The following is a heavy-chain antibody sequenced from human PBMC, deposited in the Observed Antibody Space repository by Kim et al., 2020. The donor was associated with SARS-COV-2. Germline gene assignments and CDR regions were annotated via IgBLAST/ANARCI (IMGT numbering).Heavy chain of an antibody. CDR2: IYYSGST. V-gene: IGHV4-59*01. Sequence: SETLSLTCTVSGGSISSYYWSWIRQPPGKGLEWIGYIYYSGSTNYNPSLKSRVTISVDTSKNQFSLKLSSVTAADTAVYYCAIGYCSGGSCSYYGMDVWGQGTTVTVSS. CDR1: GGSISSYY. CDR3: AIGYCSGGSCSYYGMDV. D-gene: IGHD2-15*01. J-gene: IGHJ6*02.